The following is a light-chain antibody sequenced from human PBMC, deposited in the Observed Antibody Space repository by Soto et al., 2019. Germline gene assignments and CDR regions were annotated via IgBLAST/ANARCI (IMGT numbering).Light chain of an antibody. V-gene: IGLV1-40*01. Sequence: QSVLTQPPSVSGAPGQRATISCTGSSSNIGAGYDVHWYQQLPGTAPKLLIYGNSNRPSGVPDRFSGSKSGTSASLAITGLQAEDEADYYCQSYDSSLSVLYVFGTGTKLTVL. CDR2: GNS. J-gene: IGLJ1*01. CDR3: QSYDSSLSVLYV. CDR1: SSNIGAGYD.